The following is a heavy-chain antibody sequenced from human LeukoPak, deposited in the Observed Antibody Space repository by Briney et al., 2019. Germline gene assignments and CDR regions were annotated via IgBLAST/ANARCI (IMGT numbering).Heavy chain of an antibody. J-gene: IGHJ3*02. D-gene: IGHD2-2*02. V-gene: IGHV3-30*04. Sequence: GGSLRLSCAASGFTFSSYAMHWVRQAPGKGLEWVAVISYDGSNKYYADSVKGRFTLSRDNSKNSLDLQMNSLSAEDTAVYYCARPNLGYCSCTSCYRGAFDIWGQGAMVTVSS. CDR2: ISYDGSNK. CDR3: ARPNLGYCSCTSCYRGAFDI. CDR1: GFTFSSYA.